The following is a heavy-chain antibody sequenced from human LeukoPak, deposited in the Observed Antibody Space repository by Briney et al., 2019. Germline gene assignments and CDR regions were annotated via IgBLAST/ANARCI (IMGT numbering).Heavy chain of an antibody. CDR2: IYYSGST. CDR3: ARGRNYDFWFDP. CDR1: GGSISSYY. J-gene: IGHJ5*02. V-gene: IGHV4-59*01. Sequence: SETLSLTCTVSGGSISSYYWSWIRQPPGKGLEWIGYIYYSGSTNYNPSLKSRVTISVDTSKNQFSLKLSSVTAADMAVYYCARGRNYDFWFDPWGQGTLVTVSS. D-gene: IGHD3-3*01.